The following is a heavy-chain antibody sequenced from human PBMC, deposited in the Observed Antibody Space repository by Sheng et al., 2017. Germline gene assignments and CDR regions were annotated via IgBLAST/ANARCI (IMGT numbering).Heavy chain of an antibody. V-gene: IGHV3-23*01. CDR3: AKTTGMDV. CDR1: GFTFSNFG. J-gene: IGHJ6*02. Sequence: EVQLLESGGGLVQPGGSLRLSCVASGFTFSNFGMSWARQAPGKGLEWVSSVGGGGTYYADSVKGRFTISRDNSKNTLYLQMNSLRAEDTAVYYCAKTTGMDVWGQGTTVTVSS. CDR2: SVGGGGT.